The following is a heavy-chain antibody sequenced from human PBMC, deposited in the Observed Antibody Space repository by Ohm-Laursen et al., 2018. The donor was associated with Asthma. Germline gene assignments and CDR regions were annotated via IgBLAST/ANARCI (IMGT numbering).Heavy chain of an antibody. CDR1: GFTFSSYG. CDR3: ARRDFSGGDPSAAFDI. Sequence: SLRLSCTASGFTFSSYGMHWVRQPPGKGLEWVAVISYDERSAFYSDSVKGRFTISRDNSKNTLYMQMNSLRAEDTAVYYCARRDFSGGDPSAAFDIWGQGTMVTVSS. J-gene: IGHJ3*02. D-gene: IGHD2-21*02. CDR2: ISYDERSA. V-gene: IGHV3-30*19.